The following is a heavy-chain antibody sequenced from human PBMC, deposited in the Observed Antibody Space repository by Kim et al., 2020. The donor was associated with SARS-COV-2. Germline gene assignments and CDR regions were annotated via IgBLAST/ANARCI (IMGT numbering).Heavy chain of an antibody. CDR2: GGNT. J-gene: IGHJ4*02. V-gene: IGHV3-53*01. Sequence: GGNTNTDASRKSRFTTSSDNYKNTLYLKMNSLRAEDTAVYYCASRKGFDYWGQGTLVTVSS. CDR3: ASRKGFDY.